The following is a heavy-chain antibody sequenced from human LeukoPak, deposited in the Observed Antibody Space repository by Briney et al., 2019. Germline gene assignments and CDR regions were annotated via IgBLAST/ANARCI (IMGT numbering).Heavy chain of an antibody. CDR1: GYTFTSYG. V-gene: IGHV1-18*01. CDR3: ARESPRMYDSSGYYYVEYFQH. D-gene: IGHD3-22*01. Sequence: GASVKVSCKASGYTFTSYGISWVRQAPGQGLEWMGWISAYNGNTNYAQKLQGRVTMTTDTSTSTAYMELRSLRSDDTAVYYCARESPRMYDSSGYYYVEYFQHWGQGTLVTVSS. J-gene: IGHJ1*01. CDR2: ISAYNGNT.